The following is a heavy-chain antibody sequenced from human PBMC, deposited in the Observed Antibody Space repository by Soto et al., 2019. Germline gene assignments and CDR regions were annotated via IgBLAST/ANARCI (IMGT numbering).Heavy chain of an antibody. V-gene: IGHV1-69*01. J-gene: IGHJ4*02. Sequence: QVQLVQSGAEVKKPGSSVTVSCKASGGTFSSYTISWVRQAPGQGLEWMAGISPIFGTPSYAQKFQDRVTITADDSTMTAYMEMNRLTSADAAGYYCARVVVGSRLSLDYWGQGTLLTISS. CDR2: ISPIFGTP. CDR3: ARVVVGSRLSLDY. D-gene: IGHD1-26*01. CDR1: GGTFSSYT.